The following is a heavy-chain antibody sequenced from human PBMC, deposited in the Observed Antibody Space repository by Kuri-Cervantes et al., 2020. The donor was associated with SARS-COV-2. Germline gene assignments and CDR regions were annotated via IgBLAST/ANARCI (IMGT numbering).Heavy chain of an antibody. CDR1: GFTFSSYG. J-gene: IGHJ6*02. CDR3: AKFQRGYQGMDV. Sequence: GGSLRLSCAASGFTFSSYGMHWVRQAPGKGLEWVAVISYDGSNKYYADSVKGRFTFSRDNSKNTLYLQMNSLRAEDTAVYYCAKFQRGYQGMDVWGQGTTVTVSS. V-gene: IGHV3-30*18. D-gene: IGHD5-18*01. CDR2: ISYDGSNK.